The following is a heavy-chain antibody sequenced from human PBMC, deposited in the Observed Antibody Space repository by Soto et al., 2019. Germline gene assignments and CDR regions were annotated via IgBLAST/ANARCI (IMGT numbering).Heavy chain of an antibody. CDR1: GGSFRDYY. CDR3: ATLPPRIMVLFTEMPT. V-gene: IGHV4-34*01. CDR2: INHSGST. J-gene: IGHJ5*02. D-gene: IGHD3-16*01. Sequence: SETLSLTWGFDGGSFRDYYWGWVRQLPGTGREWIGEINHSGSTNYNPSLKSRVTISVDTSKNQFSLKLSSVTAADTAVYYCATLPPRIMVLFTEMPTCGQGILISVSS.